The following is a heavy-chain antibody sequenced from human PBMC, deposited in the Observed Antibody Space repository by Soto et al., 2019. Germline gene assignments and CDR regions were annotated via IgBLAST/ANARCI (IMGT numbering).Heavy chain of an antibody. CDR1: GASIISGEHY. Sequence: SETLSLTCTVSGASIISGEHYWSWIRQAPGKGLEWIGLIYYTGITDYNPSLKSRVTISVDTSKNQFSLKLSSVTAADTAVYYCARQVGGWAPWYFDYWGQGTLVT. V-gene: IGHV4-30-4*01. CDR3: ARQVGGWAPWYFDY. D-gene: IGHD6-19*01. CDR2: IYYTGIT. J-gene: IGHJ4*02.